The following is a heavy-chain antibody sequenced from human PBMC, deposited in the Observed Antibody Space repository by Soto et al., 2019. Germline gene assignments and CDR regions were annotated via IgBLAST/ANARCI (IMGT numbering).Heavy chain of an antibody. CDR3: ARDRVGEIAAAALDY. Sequence: GGSLILSCAASGFTFSSYAMHWVRQAPGKGLEWVAVISYDGSNKYYADSVKGRFTISRDNSKNTLYLQMNSLRAEDTAVYYCARDRVGEIAAAALDYWGQGTLVTVSS. CDR1: GFTFSSYA. CDR2: ISYDGSNK. J-gene: IGHJ4*02. V-gene: IGHV3-30-3*01. D-gene: IGHD6-13*01.